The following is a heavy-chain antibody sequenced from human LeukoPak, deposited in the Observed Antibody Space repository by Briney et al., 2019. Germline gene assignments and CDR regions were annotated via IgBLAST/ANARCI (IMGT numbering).Heavy chain of an antibody. CDR3: AAAGDY. CDR1: GFTFSSYS. J-gene: IGHJ4*02. V-gene: IGHV3-48*02. D-gene: IGHD3-10*01. CDR2: ITSDSTTM. Sequence: ESGGSLRLSCAASGFTFSSYSMNWVRQAPGQGLEWVSYITSDSTTMFYADSVKGRFTTSRDNAKNLLYLQMNSLRDEDTAVYYCAAAGDYWGQGTLVTVSS.